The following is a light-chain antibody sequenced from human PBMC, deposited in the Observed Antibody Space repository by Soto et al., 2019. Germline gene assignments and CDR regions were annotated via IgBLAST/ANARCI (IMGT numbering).Light chain of an antibody. Sequence: EIVLTQSPGTLSLSPGERATLSCRASQSVSSSYLAWYQQKPGQAPRLLIYGASSRATGIPDRFSGSGSGTEFPLTISRREPKDFAVYYCQKYGSSGTFGKGTKVDIK. CDR1: QSVSSSY. CDR3: QKYGSSGT. J-gene: IGKJ1*01. CDR2: GAS. V-gene: IGKV3-20*01.